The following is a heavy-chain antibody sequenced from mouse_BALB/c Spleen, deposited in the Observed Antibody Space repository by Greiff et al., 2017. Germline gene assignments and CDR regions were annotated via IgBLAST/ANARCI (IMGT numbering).Heavy chain of an antibody. Sequence: EVKLVESGGGLVKPGGSLKLSCAASGFTFSSYAMSWVRQSPEKRLEWVAEISSGGSYTYYPDTVTGRFTISRDNAKNTLYLEMISLRSEDTAMYYCARSPLQRAMDYWGQGTSVTVSS. J-gene: IGHJ4*01. CDR3: ARSPLQRAMDY. CDR1: GFTFSSYA. V-gene: IGHV5-9-4*01. D-gene: IGHD1-1*01. CDR2: ISSGGSYT.